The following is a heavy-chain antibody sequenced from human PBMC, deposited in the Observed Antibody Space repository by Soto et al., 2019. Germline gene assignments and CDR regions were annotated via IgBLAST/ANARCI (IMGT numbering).Heavy chain of an antibody. D-gene: IGHD2-2*01. V-gene: IGHV4-30-2*01. CDR3: ARDVGSSHGPGHPHYFDY. CDR1: GGSISSGGYF. J-gene: IGHJ4*02. Sequence: SETLSLTCAVPGGSISSGGYFWSWIRQPPGKGLEWIGYIYHSGSTYYNPSLKSRVTISVDTSRNQFSLNLSSVTAADTAVYYCARDVGSSHGPGHPHYFDYWGQGTLVTVSS. CDR2: IYHSGST.